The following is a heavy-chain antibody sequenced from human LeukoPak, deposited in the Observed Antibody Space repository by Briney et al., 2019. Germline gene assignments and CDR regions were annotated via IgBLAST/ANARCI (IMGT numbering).Heavy chain of an antibody. D-gene: IGHD6-13*01. Sequence: EASVKVSCKASGGTFSSYAVSWVRQAPGQGLEWMGGIIPIFGTANYAQKFQGRVTITADKSTSTAYMELSSLRSEDTAVYYCASGSSSWSRWGQGTLVTVSS. CDR1: GGTFSSYA. J-gene: IGHJ4*02. CDR3: ASGSSSWSR. CDR2: IIPIFGTA. V-gene: IGHV1-69*06.